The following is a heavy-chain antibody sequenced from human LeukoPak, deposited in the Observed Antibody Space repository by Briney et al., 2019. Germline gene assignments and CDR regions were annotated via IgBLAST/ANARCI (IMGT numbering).Heavy chain of an antibody. CDR1: GFSFSSYG. Sequence: GGSLRLSCAASGFSFSSYGMHWVRQAPGKGLEWVADISYDGNNKYYADSVRGRFNISRDNYKNTPYLPMNSLRAEEPAVYYFAKGGGPRYYFDYWGQGTLVTVSS. D-gene: IGHD3-16*01. CDR2: ISYDGNNK. V-gene: IGHV3-30*18. CDR3: AKGGGPRYYFDY. J-gene: IGHJ4*02.